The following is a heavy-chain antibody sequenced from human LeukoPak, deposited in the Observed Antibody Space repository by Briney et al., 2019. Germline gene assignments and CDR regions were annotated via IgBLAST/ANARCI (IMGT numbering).Heavy chain of an antibody. J-gene: IGHJ4*02. CDR2: ISSGGHI. CDR1: GFTFSSYG. V-gene: IGHV3-21*01. CDR3: ARDQDGGKYYYESSGYSH. Sequence: NPGGSLRLSCAASGFTFSSYGLNWVRQAPGKGLEWVSTISSGGHIYYEDSVKGRFTISRDNAKNSLYLQMNSLRAEDTAVYYCARDQDGGKYYYESSGYSHWGQGIPVTVSS. D-gene: IGHD3-22*01.